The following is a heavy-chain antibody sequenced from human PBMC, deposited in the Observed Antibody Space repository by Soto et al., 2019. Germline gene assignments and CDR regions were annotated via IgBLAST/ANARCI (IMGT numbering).Heavy chain of an antibody. CDR3: ATWYYGSGGGTFDI. J-gene: IGHJ3*02. D-gene: IGHD3-10*01. CDR1: GGSISSYY. Sequence: PSETLSLTCTFSGGSISSYYWSWIRQPPGKGLEWIGYIYYSGSTNYNPSLKSRVSISVDTSKNQFSLKLTSVTAADTAVYYCATWYYGSGGGTFDIWGQGTMVTVS. V-gene: IGHV4-59*01. CDR2: IYYSGST.